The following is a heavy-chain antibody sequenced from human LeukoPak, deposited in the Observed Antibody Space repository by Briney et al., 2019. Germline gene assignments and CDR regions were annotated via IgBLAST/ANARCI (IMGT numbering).Heavy chain of an antibody. CDR2: INPSGGST. V-gene: IGHV1-46*01. CDR1: GYTFTSYY. CDR3: ARGSRESIAARPLFYFDY. D-gene: IGHD6-6*01. Sequence: ASVKLSCKASGYTFTSYYMHWVRQAPGQGLEWMGIINPSGGSTSYAQKFQGRVTMTRDTSTSTVYMELSSLRSEDTAVYYCARGSRESIAARPLFYFDYWGQGTLVTVSS. J-gene: IGHJ4*02.